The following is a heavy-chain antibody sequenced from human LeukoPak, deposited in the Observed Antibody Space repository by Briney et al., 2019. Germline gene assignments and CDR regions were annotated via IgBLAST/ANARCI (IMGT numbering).Heavy chain of an antibody. D-gene: IGHD5-18*01. J-gene: IGHJ6*03. V-gene: IGHV3-23*01. CDR2: ISSSGGST. Sequence: GGSLRLSCAASGFTFSHYEMNWVRQAPGKGLEWVSAISSSGGSTYYTDTVKGRFTISRDNSKNTLYLQMNSLRAEDTAVYYCAKVGYSYGFYYYMDVWGKGTTVTVSS. CDR1: GFTFSHYE. CDR3: AKVGYSYGFYYYMDV.